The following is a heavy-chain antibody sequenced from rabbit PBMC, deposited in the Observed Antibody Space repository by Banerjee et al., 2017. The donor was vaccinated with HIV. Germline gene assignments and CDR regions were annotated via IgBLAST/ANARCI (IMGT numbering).Heavy chain of an antibody. D-gene: IGHD4-1*01. CDR3: ASGWDNINFKL. V-gene: IGHV1S45*01. CDR1: GFSFSGSYW. J-gene: IGHJ4*01. Sequence: QEQLEESGGGLVKPEGSLTLTCTASGFSFSGSYWICWVRQAPGKGLEWIGCIRTDNGRAYYASWAKGRFTISKTSSTAVTLQMTSLTAADTATHFCASGWDNINFKLWGQGTLVTVS. CDR2: IRTDNGRA.